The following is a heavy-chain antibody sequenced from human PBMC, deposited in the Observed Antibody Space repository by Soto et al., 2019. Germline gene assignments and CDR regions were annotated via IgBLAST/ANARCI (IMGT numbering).Heavy chain of an antibody. D-gene: IGHD3-22*01. CDR3: TSGKWFPPGYGMDV. V-gene: IGHV4-59*02. J-gene: IGHJ6*02. CDR2: IYLGRSA. CDR1: GDSVTSDY. Sequence: QVQLHESGPGLVKPSETLSLTCTVSGDSVTSDYWSWIRQPPGKRLEYIGFIYLGRSANYNPPLESRVTISPDKSKNQLSLRLTSVTAADTAVYYCTSGKWFPPGYGMDVWGRGTTVTVS.